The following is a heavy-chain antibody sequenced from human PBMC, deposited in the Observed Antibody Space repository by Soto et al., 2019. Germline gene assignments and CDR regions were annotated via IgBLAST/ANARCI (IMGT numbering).Heavy chain of an antibody. CDR2: IWYDGSNK. D-gene: IGHD3-3*01. Sequence: QVQLVESGGGVVQPGRSLRLSCAASGFTFSSYGMHWVRQDPGKGLEWVAVIWYDGSNKYYADSVKGRFTISRDNSKNTLYLQMNSLRAEDTAVYYCARDQGSYYDFWSGYYSALDYWGQGTLVTVSS. CDR3: ARDQGSYYDFWSGYYSALDY. CDR1: GFTFSSYG. J-gene: IGHJ4*02. V-gene: IGHV3-33*01.